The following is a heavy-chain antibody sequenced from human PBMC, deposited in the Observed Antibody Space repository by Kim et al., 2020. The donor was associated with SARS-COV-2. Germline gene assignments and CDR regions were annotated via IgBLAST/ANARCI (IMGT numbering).Heavy chain of an antibody. CDR2: INHSGST. D-gene: IGHD5-18*01. CDR1: GGSISSYY. J-gene: IGHJ6*01. V-gene: IGHV4-59*13. Sequence: SETLSLTCTVSGGSISSYYWSWIRQPPGKGLEWIGYINHSGSTNYNPSLKSRVTISVDTSKNQFSLKLSSVTAADTAVYYCARCLGGDCSYDREIYGLDV. CDR3: ARCLGGDCSYDREIYGLDV.